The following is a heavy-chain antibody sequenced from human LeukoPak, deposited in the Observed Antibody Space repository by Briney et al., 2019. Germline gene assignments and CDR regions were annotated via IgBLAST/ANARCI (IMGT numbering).Heavy chain of an antibody. Sequence: GGSLRLSCAASGFTVSSNYMSWVRQAPGKGLEWVSVIYSGGSTYYADSVKVRFTISRHNSKNTLYLQMNSLRAEDTAVYYCARSQGYDSSGYYFGYWGQGTLVTVSS. V-gene: IGHV3-53*04. CDR1: GFTVSSNY. CDR2: IYSGGST. CDR3: ARSQGYDSSGYYFGY. D-gene: IGHD3-22*01. J-gene: IGHJ4*02.